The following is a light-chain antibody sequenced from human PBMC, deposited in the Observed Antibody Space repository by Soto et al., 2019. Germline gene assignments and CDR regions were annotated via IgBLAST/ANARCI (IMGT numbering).Light chain of an antibody. V-gene: IGLV2-14*01. CDR1: SSDVGGYND. J-gene: IGLJ1*01. CDR3: NSYTSKSTGV. CDR2: EVS. Sequence: QSALPQPASVSGSPGQSITLSCTGTSSDVGGYNDVSWYQQHPGKAPKLIIYEVSNRPSGVSNRFSGSKSGNTASLTISGLQAEDEADYYCNSYTSKSTGVFGTGTKVTVL.